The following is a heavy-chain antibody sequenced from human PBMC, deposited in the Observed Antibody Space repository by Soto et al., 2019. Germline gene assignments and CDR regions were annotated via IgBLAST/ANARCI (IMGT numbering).Heavy chain of an antibody. J-gene: IGHJ4*02. D-gene: IGHD2-15*01. Sequence: EVVLLESGGGLVQPGGSLRLSCAASGLIFSDFAMTWVRQIPGKGLEWVSGISGSGSFTYYADSVKGRFTIFRDNSKNTLYLQMNNLRGEDTAIYYCATRNWEGCSGDNCYVLDFWGQGTLVTVSS. V-gene: IGHV3-23*01. CDR2: ISGSGSFT. CDR3: ATRNWEGCSGDNCYVLDF. CDR1: GLIFSDFA.